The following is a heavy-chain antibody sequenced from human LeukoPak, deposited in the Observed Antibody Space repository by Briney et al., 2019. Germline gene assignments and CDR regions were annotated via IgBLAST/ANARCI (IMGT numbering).Heavy chain of an antibody. CDR2: GDYSGGT. D-gene: IGHD6-19*01. Sequence: SETLSLTCTVSGDSFTSVTDYWACIRQPPGKGLEWIASGDYSGGTYYNPSLESRVAISADVSKNQISLKLTSVTGADTAVYYCAGERGEEYSSGWYKTNYFYNWGQGIRVTVSS. J-gene: IGHJ4*02. CDR1: GDSFTSVTDY. V-gene: IGHV4-39*07. CDR3: AGERGEEYSSGWYKTNYFYN.